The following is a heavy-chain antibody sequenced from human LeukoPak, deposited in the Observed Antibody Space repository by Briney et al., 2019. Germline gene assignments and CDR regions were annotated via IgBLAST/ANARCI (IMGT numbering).Heavy chain of an antibody. CDR1: GGTFSSYA. CDR3: ARDGGSMVRGVITGRYYFDY. Sequence: GASVKVSCKASGGTFSSYAISWVRQAPGQGLEWMGRIIPIFGTANYAQKFQGRVTITTDESTSTAYMELSSLRSEDTAAYYCARDGGSMVRGVITGRYYFDYWGQGTLATVSS. J-gene: IGHJ4*02. V-gene: IGHV1-69*05. CDR2: IIPIFGTA. D-gene: IGHD3-10*01.